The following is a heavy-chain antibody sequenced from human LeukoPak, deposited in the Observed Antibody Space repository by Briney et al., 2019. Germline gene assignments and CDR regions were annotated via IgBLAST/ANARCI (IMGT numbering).Heavy chain of an antibody. CDR1: EFTFSSHS. CDR3: ARSLKVSAALDVFDI. V-gene: IGHV3-21*01. Sequence: GGSLTLSCAASEFTFSSHSMNWARHAPGKGLEWGSSISRSGGSIYYADSLKGRFTISRDNAKNSLYLQMNSLRAEDTAVYFCARSLKVSAALDVFDIWGQGTMVTVSS. CDR2: ISRSGGSI. D-gene: IGHD2-2*01. J-gene: IGHJ3*02.